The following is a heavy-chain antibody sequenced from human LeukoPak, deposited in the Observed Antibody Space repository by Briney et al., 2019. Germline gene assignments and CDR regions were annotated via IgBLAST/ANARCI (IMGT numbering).Heavy chain of an antibody. J-gene: IGHJ4*02. CDR1: GGTFSSYA. D-gene: IGHD2-2*02. CDR3: ARVRYCSSTSCYTFGY. CDR2: INPNSGGT. V-gene: IGHV1-2*06. Sequence: ASVKVSCKASGGTFSSYAISWVRQAPGQGLEWMGRINPNSGGTNYAQKFQGRVTMTRDTSISTAYMELSRLRSDDTAVYYCARVRYCSSTSCYTFGYWGQGTLVTVSS.